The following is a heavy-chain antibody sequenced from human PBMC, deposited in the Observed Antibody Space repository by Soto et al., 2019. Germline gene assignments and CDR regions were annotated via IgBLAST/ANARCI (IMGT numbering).Heavy chain of an antibody. CDR1: GGSFSGYY. V-gene: IGHV4-34*01. CDR2: INHSGST. CDR3: AKRRERYYDFWSARAPSWFDP. Sequence: PSETLFLTCAVYGGSFSGYYWSWIRQPPGKGLEWIGEINHSGSTNYNPSLKSRVTISVDTSKNQFSLKLSSVTAADTAVYYCAKRRERYYDFWSARAPSWFDPWGQGTLVTVSS. D-gene: IGHD3-3*01. J-gene: IGHJ5*02.